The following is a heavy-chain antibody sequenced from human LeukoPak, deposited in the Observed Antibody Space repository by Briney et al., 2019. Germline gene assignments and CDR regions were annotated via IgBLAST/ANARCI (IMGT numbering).Heavy chain of an antibody. D-gene: IGHD3-10*01. CDR1: GYSISSGYY. V-gene: IGHV4-38-2*02. J-gene: IGHJ4*02. CDR2: IYHSGST. CDR3: ARVLNYYGSGSYYNGGFDY. Sequence: SETLSLTCTVSGYSISSGYYWGWIRQPPGKGLEWIGSIYHSGSTYYNPSLKSRVTISVDTSKNQFSLKLSSVTAADTAVYYCARVLNYYGSGSYYNGGFDYWGQGTLVTVSS.